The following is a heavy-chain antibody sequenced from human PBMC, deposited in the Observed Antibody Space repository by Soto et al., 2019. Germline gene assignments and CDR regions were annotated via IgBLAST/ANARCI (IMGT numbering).Heavy chain of an antibody. V-gene: IGHV3-11*01. D-gene: IGHD3-16*01. J-gene: IGHJ4*02. CDR1: GFTFSDYY. CDR3: ARDFSKTTVGVVDS. Sequence: QVQLEESGGGLVKPGQSLSLSCATSGFTFSDYYMAWIRQAPGKGLEWIGYINKGGDIVHYSDAMKGRFRISRDNTKRSLYLQMTSLRAEDTAIYYCARDFSKTTVGVVDSWGQGALVTVSS. CDR2: INKGGDIV.